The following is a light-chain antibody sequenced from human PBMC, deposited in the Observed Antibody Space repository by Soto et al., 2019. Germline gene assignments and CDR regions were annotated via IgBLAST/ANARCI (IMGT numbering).Light chain of an antibody. CDR2: EVT. Sequence: QSALTQPAPVSGSPGQSITISCTGTTSDIGADDFVSWYQHHPDKTPQLIIFEVTYRPTGISHRFSASKSGNTASLTISGLQAEDEAFYYCSSYRRTTFPHVVFGGGTKLTVL. CDR1: TSDIGADDF. CDR3: SSYRRTTFPHVV. J-gene: IGLJ2*01. V-gene: IGLV2-14*01.